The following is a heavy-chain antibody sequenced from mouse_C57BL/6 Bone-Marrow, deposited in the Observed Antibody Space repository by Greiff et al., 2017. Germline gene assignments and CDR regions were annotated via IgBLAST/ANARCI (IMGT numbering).Heavy chain of an antibody. CDR2: ISSGGSYT. Sequence: EVQGVESGGDLVKPGGSLTLSCAASGFTFSSYGMSWVRQTPDKRLEWVATISSGGSYTYYPDSVKGRFTISRDNAKNTLYLQMSSLKSEDTDMYYCARSPLYYYGSSPYFDYWGQGTTLTVSS. D-gene: IGHD1-1*01. J-gene: IGHJ2*01. CDR1: GFTFSSYG. V-gene: IGHV5-6*01. CDR3: ARSPLYYYGSSPYFDY.